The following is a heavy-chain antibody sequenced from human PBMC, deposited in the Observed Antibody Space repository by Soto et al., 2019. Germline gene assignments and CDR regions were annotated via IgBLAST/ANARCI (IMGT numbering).Heavy chain of an antibody. D-gene: IGHD2-2*01. V-gene: IGHV4-31*03. CDR2: IYYSGST. CDR3: ARDGGYCTSTSCQFLDV. CDR1: CGSISTGGFY. Sequence: SETLSLTCTVSCGSISTGGFYWSWIRQHPGKGLEWIGYIYYSGSTYYNPSLNSRVTISVDTSKNHFSLKLSSVTAADTAVYYCARDGGYCTSTSCQFLDVWGQGTTVTVSS. J-gene: IGHJ6*02.